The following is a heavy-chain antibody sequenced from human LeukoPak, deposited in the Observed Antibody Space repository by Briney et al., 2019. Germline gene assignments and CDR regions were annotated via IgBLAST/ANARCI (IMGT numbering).Heavy chain of an antibody. J-gene: IGHJ6*02. Sequence: SETLSLTCAVYGGSFSGYYWSWIRQPPGKGLEWIGEINHSGSTNYNPSLKSRVTISVDTSKNQFSLKLSSVTAANTAVYYCARARRIFTTVTPKTWYYYGMDVWGQGTTVTVSS. CDR2: INHSGST. CDR1: GGSFSGYY. V-gene: IGHV4-34*01. D-gene: IGHD4-17*01. CDR3: ARARRIFTTVTPKTWYYYGMDV.